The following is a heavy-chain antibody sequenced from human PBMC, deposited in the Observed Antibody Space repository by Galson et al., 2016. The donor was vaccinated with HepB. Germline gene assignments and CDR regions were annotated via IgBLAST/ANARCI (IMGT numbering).Heavy chain of an antibody. CDR3: ARGLVVVGPNDYYGMDV. CDR1: GFTFSSYA. J-gene: IGHJ6*02. Sequence: SLRLPCAASGFTFSSYAMHWVRQAPGKGLEWVAVIWYDGSNKYYVDSVKGRFTISRDNSKNTLYLQMNSLRAEDTAVYYCARGLVVVGPNDYYGMDVWGQGTTVTVS. V-gene: IGHV3-33*01. D-gene: IGHD2-15*01. CDR2: IWYDGSNK.